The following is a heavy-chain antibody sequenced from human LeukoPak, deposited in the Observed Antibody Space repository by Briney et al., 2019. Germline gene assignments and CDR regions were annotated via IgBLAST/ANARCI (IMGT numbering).Heavy chain of an antibody. J-gene: IGHJ6*02. CDR2: ISSSGSTI. D-gene: IGHD6-6*01. V-gene: IGHV3-48*03. Sequence: GGSLRLSCPASGFTFSSYEMKWVRQAPGKGLEWVSYISSSGSTIYYAGSVKGRFTISRDNAKNSLYLQMNSLRAEDTAVYYCARCSGSSLYHYGRDVWGQGTTVTVSS. CDR1: GFTFSSYE. CDR3: ARCSGSSLYHYGRDV.